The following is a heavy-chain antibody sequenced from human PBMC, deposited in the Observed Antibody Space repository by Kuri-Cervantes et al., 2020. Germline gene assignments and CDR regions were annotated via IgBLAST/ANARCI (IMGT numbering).Heavy chain of an antibody. V-gene: IGHV1-69*13. CDR2: IIPIFGTA. J-gene: IGHJ3*02. CDR1: GGTFSSYA. Sequence: SVKVSCKASGGTFSSYAISWVRQAPGQGLEWMGGIIPIFGTANYAQKFQGRVTITADESTSTAYMELSSLRSEDTAVYYCARAITRNDAFDIWGQGTMVTVSS. CDR3: ARAITRNDAFDI.